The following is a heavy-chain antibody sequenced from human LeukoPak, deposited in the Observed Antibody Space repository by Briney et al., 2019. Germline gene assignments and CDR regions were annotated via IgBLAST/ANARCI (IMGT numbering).Heavy chain of an antibody. V-gene: IGHV1-18*01. CDR1: GYTFTSYG. D-gene: IGHD2-15*01. J-gene: IGHJ3*02. Sequence: GASVKVSCKASGYTFTSYGISWVRQAPGQGLEWMGWISAYNGNTNYAQKLQGRVTMTTDTSTSTAYMELRSLRSDDTAVYYCARDCSGGSCYSGGESVPDAFDIWGQGTMVTVSS. CDR3: ARDCSGGSCYSGGESVPDAFDI. CDR2: ISAYNGNT.